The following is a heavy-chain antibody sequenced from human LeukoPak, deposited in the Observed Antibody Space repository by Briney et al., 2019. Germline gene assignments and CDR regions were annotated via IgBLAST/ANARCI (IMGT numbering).Heavy chain of an antibody. J-gene: IGHJ4*02. Sequence: SETLSLTCTVSGGSISSHYWSWIRQHPGKGLEWIGYIYYSGSTYYNPSLKSRVTISVDTSKNQFSLKLSSVTAADTAVYYCARSAFVNYYDSSGYYPGVAVYYFDYWGQGTLVTVSS. V-gene: IGHV4-59*06. D-gene: IGHD3-22*01. CDR2: IYYSGST. CDR3: ARSAFVNYYDSSGYYPGVAVYYFDY. CDR1: GGSISSHY.